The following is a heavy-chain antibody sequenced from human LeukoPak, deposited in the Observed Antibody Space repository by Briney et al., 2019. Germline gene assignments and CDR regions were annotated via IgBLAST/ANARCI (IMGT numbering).Heavy chain of an antibody. J-gene: IGHJ4*02. CDR3: ANAYGPASVGY. V-gene: IGHV3-23*01. CDR2: ISGSGGST. Sequence: GGSLRPSCAASGFTFSSYAMSWVRQAPGKGLEWVSAISGSGGSTYYADSVKGRFTISRDNSKNTLYLQMNSLRAEDTAVYYCANAYGPASVGYWGQGTLVTVSS. CDR1: GFTFSSYA. D-gene: IGHD4-17*01.